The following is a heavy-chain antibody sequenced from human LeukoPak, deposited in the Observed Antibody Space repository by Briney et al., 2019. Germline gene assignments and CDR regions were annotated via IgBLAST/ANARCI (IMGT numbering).Heavy chain of an antibody. Sequence: SGPALVKPTPPLTLTCTFSGFSLTTPGVGVGWIRQPPGKALEWLGVIYWDDDKRYRPSLTNRLTFAKDTSKNQVVLTMNNMDPVDTGTYFCVRFAPESYTNYAYMDAWGKGTTVIVSS. CDR2: IYWDDDK. CDR1: GFSLTTPGVG. CDR3: VRFAPESYTNYAYMDA. D-gene: IGHD1-1*01. J-gene: IGHJ6*03. V-gene: IGHV2-5*04.